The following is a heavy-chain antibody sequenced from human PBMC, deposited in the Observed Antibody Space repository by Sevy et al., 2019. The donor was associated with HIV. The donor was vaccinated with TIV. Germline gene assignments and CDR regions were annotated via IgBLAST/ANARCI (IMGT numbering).Heavy chain of an antibody. D-gene: IGHD3-10*01. CDR1: GFSFSNYW. J-gene: IGHJ4*02. V-gene: IGHV3-7*01. CDR3: AKGNSGSFDY. CDR2: IKQDESER. Sequence: GGSLRLSCAASGFSFSNYWMHWVRQAPGKGREWVANIKQDESERYYVASVKGRFTISRDNAKNSVYLEMNSLGPDDTAIYYCAKGNSGSFDYWGQGTLVTVSS.